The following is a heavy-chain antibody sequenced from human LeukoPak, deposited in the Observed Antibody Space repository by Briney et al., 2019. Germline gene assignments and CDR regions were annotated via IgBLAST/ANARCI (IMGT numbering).Heavy chain of an antibody. J-gene: IGHJ4*02. CDR3: ARDGQVVVADYYFDY. D-gene: IGHD2-15*01. V-gene: IGHV1-3*01. CDR2: INAGNGNT. Sequence: GASVKVSCKASGYTFTSYAMHWVRQAPGQRLEWMGWINAGNGNTKYSQKFQGRVTITRDTSASTAYMELSSLGSEDTAVYYCARDGQVVVADYYFDYWGQGTLVTVSS. CDR1: GYTFTSYA.